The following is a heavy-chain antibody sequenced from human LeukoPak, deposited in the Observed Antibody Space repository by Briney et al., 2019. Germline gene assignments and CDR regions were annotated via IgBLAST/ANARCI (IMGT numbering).Heavy chain of an antibody. D-gene: IGHD1-1*01. V-gene: IGHV4-34*01. CDR3: ASLDERDYYFDY. CDR2: INHSGST. CDR1: GGSFSGYY. Sequence: SETLSLTCAVYGGSFSGYYWSWIRQPPGKGLEWIGEINHSGSTNYNPSLKSRVTISVDTSKNQFSLKLSSVTAADTAVYYCASLDERDYYFDYWGQGTLVTVSS. J-gene: IGHJ4*02.